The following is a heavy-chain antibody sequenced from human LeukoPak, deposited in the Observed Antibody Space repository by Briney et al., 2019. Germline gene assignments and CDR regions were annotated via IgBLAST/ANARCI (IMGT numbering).Heavy chain of an antibody. CDR1: GFTFSSYA. CDR2: ISYDGSNK. V-gene: IGHV3-30*04. CDR3: ARGSQQLVDSADY. Sequence: GRSLRLSCAASGFTFSSYAMHWVRQAPGKGLEWVAVISYDGSNKYYADSVKGRFTISRDNSKNTLYLQMNSLRAEDRAVYYCARGSQQLVDSADYWGQGTLVTVSS. D-gene: IGHD6-13*01. J-gene: IGHJ4*02.